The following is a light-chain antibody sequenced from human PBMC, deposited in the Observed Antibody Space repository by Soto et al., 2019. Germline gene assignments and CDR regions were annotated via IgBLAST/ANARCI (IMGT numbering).Light chain of an antibody. J-gene: IGKJ1*01. CDR1: QSISSD. V-gene: IGKV1-39*01. CDR3: QQSYSTPLT. Sequence: DIQMTQSPSSLSASVGDRVTITCRASQSISSDLNWYQQKPGKAPKLLIYAASSLQSGVPSRFSVSGSGTDFTLTISSLQPEDFATYYCQQSYSTPLTVGQRTKVEIK. CDR2: AAS.